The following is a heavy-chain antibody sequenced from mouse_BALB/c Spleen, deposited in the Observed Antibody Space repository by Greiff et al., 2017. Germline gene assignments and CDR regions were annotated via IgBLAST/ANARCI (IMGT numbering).Heavy chain of an antibody. CDR3: ARDGSTMITPAWFAY. J-gene: IGHJ3*01. D-gene: IGHD2-4*01. CDR2: ISDGGSYT. CDR1: GFTFSDYY. V-gene: IGHV5-4*02. Sequence: EVKLVESGGGLVKPGGSLKLSCAASGFTFSDYYMYWVRQTPEKRLEWVATISDGGSYTYYPDSVKGRFTISSDNAKNNLYLQMSSLKSEDTAMYYCARDGSTMITPAWFAYWGQGTLVTVSA.